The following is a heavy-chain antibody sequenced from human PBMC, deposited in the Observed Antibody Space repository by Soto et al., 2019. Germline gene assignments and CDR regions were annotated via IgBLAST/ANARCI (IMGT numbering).Heavy chain of an antibody. Sequence: QVQLVESGGGVVQPGRSLSLSCAASGFTFRSHGMHWVRQAPGKGLEWVAVISYDGSDKHYADSVKGRFTISRDNSKNTVYLQMNSLRAEDTALDYCAKDPLYDSSGYYEYFQHWGQGTLVTVSS. V-gene: IGHV3-30*18. CDR3: AKDPLYDSSGYYEYFQH. J-gene: IGHJ1*01. CDR2: ISYDGSDK. D-gene: IGHD3-22*01. CDR1: GFTFRSHG.